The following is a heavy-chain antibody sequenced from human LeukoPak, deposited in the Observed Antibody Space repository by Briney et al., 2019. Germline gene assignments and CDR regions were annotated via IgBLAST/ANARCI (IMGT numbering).Heavy chain of an antibody. CDR1: GGSISSYY. D-gene: IGHD5-12*01. J-gene: IGHJ4*02. CDR2: IYYSGST. V-gene: IGHV4-59*01. Sequence: SETLSLTCTVSGGSISSYYWSWIRQPPGKGLEWIGYIYYSGSTNYNPSLKSRVTISVDTSQNQFYLKLSSVTAADTAVYYCARDGYSGSDALWGQGTLVTVSS. CDR3: ARDGYSGSDAL.